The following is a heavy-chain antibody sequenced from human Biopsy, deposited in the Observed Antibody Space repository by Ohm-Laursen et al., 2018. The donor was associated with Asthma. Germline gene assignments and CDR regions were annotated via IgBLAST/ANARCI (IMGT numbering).Heavy chain of an antibody. J-gene: IGHJ4*02. CDR3: ASQSSGPDFWSGYYYFDY. CDR1: GFTFSSYG. CDR2: ISYDGSNK. Sequence: SLRLSCSASGFTFSSYGMHWVRQAPGKGLEWVAVISYDGSNKYYADSVKGRFTISRDNSKNTLYLQMNSLRAEDTAVFYCASQSSGPDFWSGYYYFDYWGQGTLVTVSS. V-gene: IGHV3-30*03. D-gene: IGHD3-3*01.